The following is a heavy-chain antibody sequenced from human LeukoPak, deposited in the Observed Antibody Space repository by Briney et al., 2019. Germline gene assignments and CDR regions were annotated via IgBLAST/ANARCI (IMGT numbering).Heavy chain of an antibody. CDR1: GDTFSSYA. CDR3: ARGRRDIVVVPAAIASSEGMDV. D-gene: IGHD2-2*02. V-gene: IGHV1-69*13. CDR2: IIPNFGTA. J-gene: IGHJ6*03. Sequence: SVKVSCKASGDTFSSYAISWVRQAPGQGLEWMGGIIPNFGTANYAQKFQGRVTITADESTSTAYMELRSLRSDDTAVYYCARGRRDIVVVPAAIASSEGMDVWGKGTTVTISS.